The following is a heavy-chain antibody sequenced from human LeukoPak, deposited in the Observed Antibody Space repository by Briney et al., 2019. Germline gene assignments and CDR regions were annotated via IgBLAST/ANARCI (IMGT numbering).Heavy chain of an antibody. D-gene: IGHD3-22*01. CDR1: GGSISSYY. Sequence: SETLSLTCTVSGGSISSYYWSWIRQPPGKGLEWIGYIYYSGSTNYNPSLKNRVTISVDTSKNQFSLKLSSVTAADTAVYYCARKRITMIVDIWGQGTMVTVSS. CDR2: IYYSGST. J-gene: IGHJ3*02. V-gene: IGHV4-59*01. CDR3: ARKRITMIVDI.